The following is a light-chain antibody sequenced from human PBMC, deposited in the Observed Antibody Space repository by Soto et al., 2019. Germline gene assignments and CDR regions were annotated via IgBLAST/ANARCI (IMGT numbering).Light chain of an antibody. J-gene: IGLJ1*01. Sequence: QSVLTQPPSVSAAPGQKVTISCSGSSSNIGNNYVSWYQQLPGTAPKLLIYDNNNRPSGIPDRFSGSKSGTSATLGITGLQTGDEADYYCGTWDSSLSARVFGTGTKVTVL. CDR2: DNN. CDR1: SSNIGNNY. V-gene: IGLV1-51*01. CDR3: GTWDSSLSARV.